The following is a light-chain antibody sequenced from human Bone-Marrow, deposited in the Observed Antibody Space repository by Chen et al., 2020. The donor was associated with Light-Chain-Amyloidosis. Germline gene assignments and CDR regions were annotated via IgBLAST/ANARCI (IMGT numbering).Light chain of an antibody. CDR3: QSADSSGTYEVI. J-gene: IGLJ2*01. CDR2: RDT. V-gene: IGLV3-25*03. Sequence: SYELPQPPSVSVSPAQTARITCSGDDLPTKYAYWYQQKPGQAPVLVIHRDTERPSGISQRFSGSSSGTTATLTISGVQAEDEADYHCQSADSSGTYEVIFGGGTNLTVL. CDR1: DLPTKY.